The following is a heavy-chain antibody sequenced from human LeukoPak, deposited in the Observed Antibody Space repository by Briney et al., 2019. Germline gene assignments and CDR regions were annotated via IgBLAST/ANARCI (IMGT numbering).Heavy chain of an antibody. D-gene: IGHD5-12*01. J-gene: IGHJ4*02. Sequence: GGSLRLSCAASGFTFSSDWMSWVRQAPGKGLEWVANIKGDGSDKHYVDSVKGRFTISRDNAKNSLYLQMTSLRAEDTAVYYCAKDRDSKNGYSGYDYDYWGQGTLVTVYS. CDR3: AKDRDSKNGYSGYDYDY. V-gene: IGHV3-7*01. CDR2: IKGDGSDK. CDR1: GFTFSSDW.